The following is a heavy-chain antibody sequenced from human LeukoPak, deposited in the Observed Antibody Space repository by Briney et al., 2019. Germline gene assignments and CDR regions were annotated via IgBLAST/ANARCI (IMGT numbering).Heavy chain of an antibody. J-gene: IGHJ4*02. Sequence: GGSLRLSCAASGYTFSNYAMGWVRQAPGKGLEWVSAISGSGASTYYADSVKGRFTISRDNSKNTLYLQMNSLRSEDTAVYYCARSLGKWSLDYWGRGTLVTVSS. D-gene: IGHD2-15*01. CDR1: GYTFSNYA. CDR2: ISGSGAST. CDR3: ARSLGKWSLDY. V-gene: IGHV3-23*01.